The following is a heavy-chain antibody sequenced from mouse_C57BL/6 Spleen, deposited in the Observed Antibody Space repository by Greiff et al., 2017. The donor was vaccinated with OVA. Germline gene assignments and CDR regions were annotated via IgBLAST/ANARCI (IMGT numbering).Heavy chain of an antibody. CDR1: GFNIKDDY. CDR2: IDPENGDT. CDR3: ARSGGYDGAMDY. Sequence: EVKLQQSGAELVRPGASVKLSCTASGFNIKDDYMHWVKQRPEQGLEWIGWIDPENGDTEYAPKFQGKATITADTSSNTAYLQLSSLTSEDTAVYYCARSGGYDGAMDYWGQGTSVTVSS. J-gene: IGHJ4*01. D-gene: IGHD2-2*01. V-gene: IGHV14-4*01.